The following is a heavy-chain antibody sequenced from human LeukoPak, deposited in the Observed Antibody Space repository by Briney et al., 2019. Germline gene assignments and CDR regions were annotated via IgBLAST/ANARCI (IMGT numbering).Heavy chain of an antibody. CDR2: IYYSGST. Sequence: SETLSLTCTVSGGSISSYYWSWIRQPPGKGLEYIGNIYYSGSTYHNPSLKSRVTISVDTSKNQFSLKLSSVTAADTAVYYCARAGGHYDSSGYYYWFDPWGQGTLVTVSS. D-gene: IGHD3-22*01. CDR3: ARAGGHYDSSGYYYWFDP. CDR1: GGSISSYY. V-gene: IGHV4-59*06. J-gene: IGHJ5*02.